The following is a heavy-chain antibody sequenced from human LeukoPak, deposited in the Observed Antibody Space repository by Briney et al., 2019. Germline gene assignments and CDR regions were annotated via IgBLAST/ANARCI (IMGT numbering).Heavy chain of an antibody. CDR3: ASGLEGTGSDKTEPFDY. D-gene: IGHD2-21*02. CDR1: GYALTELS. Sequence: ASVKVSCKVSGYALTELSMHWVRQAPGTGLEWMGGFDPADGETIYAQKFQGRVSMTEDTSADTAYMELTSLRSEDTAVYYCASGLEGTGSDKTEPFDYWGQGTRVTVSS. J-gene: IGHJ4*02. V-gene: IGHV1-24*01. CDR2: FDPADGET.